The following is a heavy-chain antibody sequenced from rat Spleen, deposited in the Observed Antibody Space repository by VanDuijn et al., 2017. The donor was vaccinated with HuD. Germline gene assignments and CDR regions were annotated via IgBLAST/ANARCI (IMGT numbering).Heavy chain of an antibody. V-gene: IGHV5S10*01. J-gene: IGHJ3*01. CDR3: ATDTFYDGTYSPGGFDY. CDR2: IIYDGSRT. D-gene: IGHD1-12*02. CDR1: GFTFSDYN. Sequence: EVQLVESGGGLVQPGGSLKLSCAASGFTFSDYNMAWVRQAPKKGLEWVATIIYDGSRTFYRDSVKGRFTISRDNAKSTLYLQMDSLTSEDTATYYCATDTFYDGTYSPGGFDYWGQGTLVTVSS.